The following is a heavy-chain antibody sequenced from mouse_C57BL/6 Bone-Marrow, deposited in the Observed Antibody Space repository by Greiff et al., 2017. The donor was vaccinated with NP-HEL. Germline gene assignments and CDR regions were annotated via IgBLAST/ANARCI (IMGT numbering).Heavy chain of an antibody. CDR1: GYTFTTYP. J-gene: IGHJ1*03. V-gene: IGHV1-47*01. Sequence: QVQLQQSGAELVKPGASVKMSCKASGYTFTTYPIEWMKQNHGKSLEWIGNFHPYNDDTKYNEKFKGKATLTVDKSSSTVYLELSRLTSDDSAVYDCARGGSSSYWYCDVWGTGTTGTVSS. CDR2: FHPYNDDT. D-gene: IGHD1-1*01. CDR3: ARGGSSSYWYCDV.